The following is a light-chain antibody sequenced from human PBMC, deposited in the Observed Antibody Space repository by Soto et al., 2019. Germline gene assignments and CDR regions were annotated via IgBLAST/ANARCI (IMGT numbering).Light chain of an antibody. CDR1: QSVSSSY. J-gene: IGKJ5*01. CDR2: GAS. CDR3: QQYCSSPPSST. V-gene: IGKV3-20*01. Sequence: EIVMTQSPATLSVSPGERATLSCRASQSVSSSYLAWYQQKPGQAPRLLIYGASRRATGIPDRVRGRWSGTDFPFNIRRLEAEDFAVYYCQQYCSSPPSSTFGQGTRLEI.